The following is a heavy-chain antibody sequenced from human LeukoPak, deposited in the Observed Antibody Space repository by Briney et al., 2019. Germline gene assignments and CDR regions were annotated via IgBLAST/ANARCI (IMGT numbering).Heavy chain of an antibody. CDR2: MYYSGST. D-gene: IGHD3-3*01. V-gene: IGHV4-39*01. J-gene: IGHJ4*02. CDR1: GGSISSNSYY. Sequence: SETLSLTCTVSGGSISSNSYYWGWIRQPPGKRLEWIGSMYYSGSTYYNPSLKSRVTISVDTSKNQFSLKLSSVTAADTAVYYCARQSLIDDFWSGYSSGSDYWGQGTLVTVSS. CDR3: ARQSLIDDFWSGYSSGSDY.